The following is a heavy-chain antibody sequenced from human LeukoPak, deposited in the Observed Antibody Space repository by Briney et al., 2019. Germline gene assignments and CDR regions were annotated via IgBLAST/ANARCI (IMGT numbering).Heavy chain of an antibody. CDR1: GFTFSNYA. CDR2: ISVSGGST. CDR3: AKEIHRYGSGSYDY. V-gene: IGHV3-23*01. J-gene: IGHJ4*02. Sequence: GGSLRLSCAASGFTFSNYAMSWVRQAPGKGLEWVSVISVSGGSTYYADSVKGRFTISRDNSKNTLYLQMNSLRAEDTAVYYCAKEIHRYGSGSYDYWGQGTLVTVSS. D-gene: IGHD3-10*01.